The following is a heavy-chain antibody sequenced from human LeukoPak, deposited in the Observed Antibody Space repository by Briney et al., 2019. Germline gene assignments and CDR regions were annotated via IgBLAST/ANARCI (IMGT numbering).Heavy chain of an antibody. Sequence: GASVKVSCKASGYTSTSYYMHWVRQAPGQGLEWMGIINPSGGSTSYAQKFQGRVTMTRDTSTSTVYMELSSLRSEDTAVYYCAREPRYYDSSGYFDYWGQGTLVTVSS. CDR2: INPSGGST. D-gene: IGHD3-22*01. J-gene: IGHJ4*02. V-gene: IGHV1-46*01. CDR3: AREPRYYDSSGYFDY. CDR1: GYTSTSYY.